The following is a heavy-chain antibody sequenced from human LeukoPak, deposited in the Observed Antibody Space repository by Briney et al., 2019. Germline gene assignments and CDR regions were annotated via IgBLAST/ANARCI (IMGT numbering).Heavy chain of an antibody. CDR1: GFTFSSYA. Sequence: GGSLRLSCAASGFTFSSYAMSWVRQAPGKGLEWVANIKQDGSEKYYVDSVKGRFTISRDNAKNSLYLQMNSLRAADTAVYYCARESGNWFDPWGQGTLVTVSS. D-gene: IGHD1-14*01. J-gene: IGHJ5*02. CDR2: IKQDGSEK. CDR3: ARESGNWFDP. V-gene: IGHV3-7*03.